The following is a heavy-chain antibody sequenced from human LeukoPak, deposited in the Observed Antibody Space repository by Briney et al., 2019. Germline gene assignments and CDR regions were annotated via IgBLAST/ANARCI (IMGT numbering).Heavy chain of an antibody. CDR2: INPNSGGT. J-gene: IGHJ5*02. CDR3: AARGSYASLWLDP. D-gene: IGHD1-26*01. V-gene: IGHV1-2*06. CDR1: GYTFTGYY. Sequence: GASVKVSCKASGYTFTGYYMHWVRQAPGQGLEWMGRINPNSGGTNYAQKFQGRVTMTRDTSISTAYMELSRLRSDDTAVYYCAARGSYASLWLDPWGQGTLVTVSS.